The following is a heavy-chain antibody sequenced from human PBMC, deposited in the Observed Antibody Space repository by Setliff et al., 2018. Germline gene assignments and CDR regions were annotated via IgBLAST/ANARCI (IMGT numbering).Heavy chain of an antibody. CDR2: IYYSGDT. Sequence: SETLSLTCSVSGGSIDSHYWSWIRQPPGKGLEWIGSIYYSGDTNYNPSLKSRVTISIDTSKNQFSLKLCSVTAADTAVYHCARGKPFCGAFIRAFDIWGQGRMVTV. D-gene: IGHD3-3*01. J-gene: IGHJ3*02. CDR3: ARGKPFCGAFIRAFDI. V-gene: IGHV4-59*11. CDR1: GGSIDSHY.